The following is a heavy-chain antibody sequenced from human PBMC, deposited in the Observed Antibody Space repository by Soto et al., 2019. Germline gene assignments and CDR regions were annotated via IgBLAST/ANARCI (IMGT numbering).Heavy chain of an antibody. V-gene: IGHV4-39*01. J-gene: IGHJ4*02. D-gene: IGHD6-13*01. CDR3: AVANSRRIGAANFDY. CDR1: GGSISRNNYY. CDR2: IYYSGST. Sequence: QLQLQESGPGLVKPSETLSLTCTVSGGSISRNNYYWGWVRQPPGKGLEWIGSIYYSGSTYYNPSLKSRVTISVDTSRNQFSLKLSSGTAADTAVYYCAVANSRRIGAANFDYWGQGTLVTGFS.